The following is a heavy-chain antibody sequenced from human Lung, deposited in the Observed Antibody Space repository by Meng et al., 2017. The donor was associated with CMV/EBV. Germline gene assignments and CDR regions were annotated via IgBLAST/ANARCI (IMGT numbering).Heavy chain of an antibody. V-gene: IGHV5-51*01. CDR3: ARPGTYSSGLYAT. Sequence: EXXKISXKGSGYSFTSYWIGWVRQMPGKGLEWMGIIYPGDSDTRYSPSFQGQVTISADKSISTAYLQWSSLKASDTAMYYCARPGTYSSGLYATWGQGTXVTVSS. CDR2: IYPGDSDT. J-gene: IGHJ5*02. D-gene: IGHD6-19*01. CDR1: GYSFTSYW.